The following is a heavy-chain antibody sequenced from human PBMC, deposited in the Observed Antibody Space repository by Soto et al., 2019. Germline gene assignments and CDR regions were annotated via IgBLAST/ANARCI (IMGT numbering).Heavy chain of an antibody. Sequence: QVQLQESGPGLVKPSQTLSLTCTVSGGSISSGGYYWSWIRQHPGKGLEWIGYIYYSGSTYYNPSLKSRVTISVDTSKNQFSLKLSSVTAADTAVYYCARGQLNQKRYYFDYWGQGTLVTVSS. J-gene: IGHJ4*02. CDR2: IYYSGST. D-gene: IGHD1-1*01. CDR1: GGSISSGGYY. CDR3: ARGQLNQKRYYFDY. V-gene: IGHV4-31*03.